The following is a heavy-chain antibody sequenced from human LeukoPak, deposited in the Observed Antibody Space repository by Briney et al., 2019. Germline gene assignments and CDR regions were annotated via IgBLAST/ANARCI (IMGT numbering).Heavy chain of an antibody. V-gene: IGHV1-46*01. Sequence: ASVKVSCKASGYTFTGYYIHWVRQAPGQRLEWMGIISPSGGSTSTAQKFQGRVTMTGGTSTSTVYMELSSVRCVDTTEYYCARLGSGEDDGGWVDYWGQGTLVTVSS. J-gene: IGHJ4*02. CDR2: ISPSGGST. D-gene: IGHD3-10*01. CDR3: ARLGSGEDDGGWVDY. CDR1: GYTFTGYY.